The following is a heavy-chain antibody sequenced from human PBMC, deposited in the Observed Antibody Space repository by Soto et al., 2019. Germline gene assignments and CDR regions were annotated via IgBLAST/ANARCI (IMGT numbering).Heavy chain of an antibody. CDR2: INPSGGST. CDR3: ARDPPPGYSSSWYADYYYYGMDV. CDR1: GYTFTSYY. V-gene: IGHV1-46*01. Sequence: AASVKVSCKASGYTFTSYYMHWVRQAPGQGLEWMGIINPSGGSTSYAQKFQGRVTMTRDTSTSTVYMELSSLRSEDTAVYYCARDPPPGYSSSWYADYYYYGMDVWGQGTTVTVSS. D-gene: IGHD6-13*01. J-gene: IGHJ6*02.